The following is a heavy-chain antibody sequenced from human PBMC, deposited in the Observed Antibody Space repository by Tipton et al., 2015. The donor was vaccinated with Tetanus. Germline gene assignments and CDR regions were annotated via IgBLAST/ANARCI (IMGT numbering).Heavy chain of an antibody. CDR3: ARHSGGSEIGYYDDMDV. CDR1: GYDFTKHS. J-gene: IGHJ6*02. V-gene: IGHV5-51*01. D-gene: IGHD3-10*01. CDR2: IYPADSDI. Sequence: QLVQSGAEVKKPGESLKISCQASGYDFTKHSIAWVRQMPGKGLEWMGVIYPADSDIRNSLSFQGQVTMSVDKSTSTAYLQWRSLKASDSAMYYCARHSGGSEIGYYDDMDVWGQGTTVTVSS.